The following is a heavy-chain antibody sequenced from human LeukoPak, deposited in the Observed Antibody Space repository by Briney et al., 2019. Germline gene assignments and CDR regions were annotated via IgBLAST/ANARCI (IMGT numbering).Heavy chain of an antibody. CDR3: AKTLRVGYYYYYMDV. V-gene: IGHV3-30*18. CDR2: ISYDGSNK. D-gene: IGHD1-26*01. CDR1: GFTFSSYG. J-gene: IGHJ6*03. Sequence: GGSLRLSCAASGFTFSSYGMHWVRQAPGKGLEWVAVISYDGSNKYYADSVKGRFTISRDNSKNTLYLQMNSLRAEDTAVYYCAKTLRVGYYYYYMDVWGKGPRSPSP.